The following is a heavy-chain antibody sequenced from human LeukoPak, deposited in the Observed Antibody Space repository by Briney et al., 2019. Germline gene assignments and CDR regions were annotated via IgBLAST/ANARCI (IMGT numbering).Heavy chain of an antibody. J-gene: IGHJ6*02. Sequence: ASVKVSCKASGYTFTSYDINWVRQAAGQGLEWMGWMNPNSGNTGYAQKFQGRVTMTRNTSISTAYMELSSLRSEDTAVYYCARGQVDLWYYYYGTDVWGQGTTVTVSS. D-gene: IGHD3-16*01. V-gene: IGHV1-8*01. CDR3: ARGQVDLWYYYYGTDV. CDR2: MNPNSGNT. CDR1: GYTFTSYD.